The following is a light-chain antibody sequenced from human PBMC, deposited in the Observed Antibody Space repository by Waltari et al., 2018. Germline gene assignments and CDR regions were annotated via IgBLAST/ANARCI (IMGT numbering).Light chain of an antibody. Sequence: EIVLTQSPGTLSFSPGKRATLSCRASQSVTSISLTWYQQKFGQAPRLLIYGSSSRATGIPDRFSGSGSGTDFTLTISRLGPEDFAVYYCQQYDGEVVTFGGGTKVEI. J-gene: IGKJ4*01. V-gene: IGKV3-20*01. CDR3: QQYDGEVVT. CDR1: QSVTSIS. CDR2: GSS.